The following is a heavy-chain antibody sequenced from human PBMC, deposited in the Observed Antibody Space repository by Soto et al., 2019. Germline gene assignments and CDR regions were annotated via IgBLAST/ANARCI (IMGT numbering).Heavy chain of an antibody. V-gene: IGHV3-23*01. CDR3: AKEYEYSSGWERIDY. CDR1: GFAFSSYA. CDR2: ISGSGIST. Sequence: PGGSLRLSCAASGFAFSSYAMSWVRQAPGKGLEWVSAISGSGISTYYADSVKGRFTISRDNSKNTLYLQINSLRAEDTAVYYCAKEYEYSSGWERIDYWGQGTLVTVSS. J-gene: IGHJ4*02. D-gene: IGHD6-19*01.